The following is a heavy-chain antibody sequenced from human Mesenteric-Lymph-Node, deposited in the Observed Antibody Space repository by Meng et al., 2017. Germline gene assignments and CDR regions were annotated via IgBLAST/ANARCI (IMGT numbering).Heavy chain of an antibody. CDR2: ISGSGGST. J-gene: IGHJ6*02. CDR3: AKGNYYGSGSGDV. D-gene: IGHD3-10*01. CDR1: GFTFTGYA. V-gene: IGHV3-23*01. Sequence: GESLKISCAASGFTFTGYAMNWVRQAPGKGLEWVSAISGSGGSTYYADSVKGRFTISRDNSKNTLYLQMNSLRAEDTAVYYCAKGNYYGSGSGDVWGQGTTVTVSS.